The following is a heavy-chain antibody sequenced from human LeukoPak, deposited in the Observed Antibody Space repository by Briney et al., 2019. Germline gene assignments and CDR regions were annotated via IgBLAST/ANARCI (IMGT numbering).Heavy chain of an antibody. CDR2: ISSDASNQ. Sequence: GGSLRLACVASGFSFSTYGIHWVRQAPGKGLEWVAVISSDASNQYYTDSVKGRFAISRDNSRNTLYLQMNSLRYEDTAVYYCAKDGCSGGSCQADYWGQGTLVTVSS. CDR3: AKDGCSGGSCQADY. D-gene: IGHD2-15*01. CDR1: GFSFSTYG. J-gene: IGHJ4*02. V-gene: IGHV3-30*18.